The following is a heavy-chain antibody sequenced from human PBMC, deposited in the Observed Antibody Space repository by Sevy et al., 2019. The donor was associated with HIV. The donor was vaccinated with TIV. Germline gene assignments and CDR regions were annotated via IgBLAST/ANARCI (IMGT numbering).Heavy chain of an antibody. V-gene: IGHV4-61*01. J-gene: IGHJ4*02. CDR3: ARDYQLGGSSGYYYYFDY. CDR2: IYYSGST. CDR1: GGPVSSGSYY. D-gene: IGHD3-22*01. Sequence: SETLSLTCTVSGGPVSSGSYYWSWIRQPPGKGLEWIGYIYYSGSTNYNPSLKSRVTISVDTSKNQFSLKLSSVTAADTAVHYCARDYQLGGSSGYYYYFDYWGQGTLVTVS.